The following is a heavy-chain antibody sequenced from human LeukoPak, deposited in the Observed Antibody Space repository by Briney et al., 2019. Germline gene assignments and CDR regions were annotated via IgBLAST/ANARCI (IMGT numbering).Heavy chain of an antibody. D-gene: IGHD5-18*01. CDR1: GFTFGDYA. Sequence: GGSLRLSCATSGFTFGDYAMSWVRQAPGKGLEWVSFIRSKTYGATTEYATSVKGRFTISRDDSKSIAYLQMNSLRAEDTAVYYCARGYHNYGFRSFDYWGQGTLVTVSS. CDR2: IRSKTYGATT. CDR3: ARGYHNYGFRSFDY. J-gene: IGHJ4*02. V-gene: IGHV3-49*04.